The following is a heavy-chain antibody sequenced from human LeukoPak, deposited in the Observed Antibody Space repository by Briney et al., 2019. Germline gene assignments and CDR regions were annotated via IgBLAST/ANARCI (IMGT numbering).Heavy chain of an antibody. CDR1: GFTFNNYA. Sequence: GGSLRLSCAASGFTFNNYAMSWVRQAPGMGLEWLSYVSGSGGATYYAASVKGWFTISRDNSKNTVYLQMGSLRAEDTAVYYCAKNRGGTYKYYMDVWGNGTTVTVSS. CDR3: AKNRGGTYKYYMDV. V-gene: IGHV3-23*01. CDR2: VSGSGGAT. D-gene: IGHD1-1*01. J-gene: IGHJ6*03.